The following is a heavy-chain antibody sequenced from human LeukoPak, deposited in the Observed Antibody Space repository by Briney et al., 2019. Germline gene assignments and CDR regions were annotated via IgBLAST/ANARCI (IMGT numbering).Heavy chain of an antibody. CDR1: GFTFSSYG. D-gene: IGHD2-2*01. CDR2: ISYDGSNK. J-gene: IGHJ4*02. Sequence: GRSLRLSCAASGFTFSSYGMHWVRQAPGKGLEWVAVISYDGSNKYYADSVKGRFTISRDNSKNTLYLQMNSLRAEDTAVYYCARVYLGYCSSTSCYPDYWGQGTLVTVSS. V-gene: IGHV3-30*03. CDR3: ARVYLGYCSSTSCYPDY.